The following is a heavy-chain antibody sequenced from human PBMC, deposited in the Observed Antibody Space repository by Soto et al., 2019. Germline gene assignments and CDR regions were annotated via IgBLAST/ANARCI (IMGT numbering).Heavy chain of an antibody. Sequence: GGSLRLSCAASGLTFSSYWMHWVRQAPGKGLVWVSRINSDGSSTSYADSVKGRFTISRDNAKNTLYLQMNSLRAEDTAVYYCARWAAADPYNWFDPWGQGTLVTVSS. J-gene: IGHJ5*02. V-gene: IGHV3-74*01. D-gene: IGHD6-13*01. CDR3: ARWAAADPYNWFDP. CDR2: INSDGSST. CDR1: GLTFSSYW.